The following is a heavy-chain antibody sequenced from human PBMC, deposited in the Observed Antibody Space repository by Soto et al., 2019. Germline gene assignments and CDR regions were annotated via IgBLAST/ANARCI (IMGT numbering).Heavy chain of an antibody. V-gene: IGHV1-46*01. J-gene: IGHJ4*02. CDR2: INPSGGSA. CDR3: ARDYLSSKLSLSYFDF. Sequence: QVQLVQSGAEVTRPGASVKVSCKASGYSFISHYIHWVRQAPGQGLEWMGFINPSGGSATLAQKLQGRVTMTRDTSTPTVYMELSSLRSEAAAVYYCARDYLSSKLSLSYFDFWGQGTLVTVSS. CDR1: GYSFISHY. D-gene: IGHD2-2*01.